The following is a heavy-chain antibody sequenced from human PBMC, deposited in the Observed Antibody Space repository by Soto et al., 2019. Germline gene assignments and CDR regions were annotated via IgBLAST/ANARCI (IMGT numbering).Heavy chain of an antibody. CDR2: INSDGGTT. CDR3: ARGQSGSYSFDF. J-gene: IGHJ4*02. D-gene: IGHD3-10*01. CDR1: GSTFSSYW. Sequence: EVQLVESGGGFVQPGGSLRLSCAASGSTFSSYWIHWVRQAPGKGLVWVSRINSDGGTTNYADSLKGRFTISRDNAKNTLFLQMNSLRAEDTAVYYCARGQSGSYSFDFWGQGTLVTVSS. V-gene: IGHV3-74*01.